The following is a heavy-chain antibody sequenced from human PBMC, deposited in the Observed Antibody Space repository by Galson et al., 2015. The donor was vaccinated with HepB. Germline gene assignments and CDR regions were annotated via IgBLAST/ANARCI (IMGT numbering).Heavy chain of an antibody. CDR3: TTDVYYSTYLSWLDP. V-gene: IGHV3-15*01. CDR2: IKSKTDGETT. Sequence: SLRLSCAASGFPFNNAWMTWVRQAPGMGLEWVGRIKSKTDGETTDYAAPVKGRFTISRDDSKNRLYLQMNSLKPEDTAVYYCTTDVYYSTYLSWLDPWGQGTRATVSS. CDR1: GFPFNNAW. J-gene: IGHJ5*02. D-gene: IGHD5/OR15-5a*01.